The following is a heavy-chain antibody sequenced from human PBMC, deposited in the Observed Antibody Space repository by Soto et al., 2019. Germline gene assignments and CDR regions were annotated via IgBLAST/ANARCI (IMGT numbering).Heavy chain of an antibody. CDR3: ASMGYHYGSGSYPLDY. Sequence: ASVKVSCKASGYTFTSYGISWVRQAPGQGLEWMGWINTYNGNTNYAQNLQGRVTMTTDTSTSTAYMELRSLRSDDTAVYYCASMGYHYGSGSYPLDYWGQGTLVTVSS. J-gene: IGHJ4*02. CDR2: INTYNGNT. D-gene: IGHD3-10*01. V-gene: IGHV1-18*01. CDR1: GYTFTSYG.